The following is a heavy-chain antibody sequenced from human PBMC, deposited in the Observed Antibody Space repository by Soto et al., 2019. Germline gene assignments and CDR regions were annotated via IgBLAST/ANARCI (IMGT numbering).Heavy chain of an antibody. V-gene: IGHV3-23*01. J-gene: IGHJ4*02. Sequence: GGSLRLSCAASGFTFSSYAMSWVRPAPGKGLEWVSAISGSGARTYYADSVKGRFTISRDNAKNTLYLQRNSLRAEDTAVYYCATALPNGYSGYDLIDFWGQGTLVTVSS. CDR3: ATALPNGYSGYDLIDF. D-gene: IGHD5-12*01. CDR2: ISGSGART. CDR1: GFTFSSYA.